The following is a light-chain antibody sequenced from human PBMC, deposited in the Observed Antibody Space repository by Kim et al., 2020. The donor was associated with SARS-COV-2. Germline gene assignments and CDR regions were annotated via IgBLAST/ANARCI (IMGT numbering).Light chain of an antibody. J-gene: IGKJ3*01. CDR1: QSISSH. CDR3: LQSYITPFT. CDR2: AAS. V-gene: IGKV1-39*01. Sequence: DIQMTHSPSSLSASVGDRVTITCRTSQSISSHLNWYQQKPGRAPKLLISAASTLQGGVPSRFSGSGSETDFTLTISSLQPEDFATYFCLQSYITPFTFGPGTKVDIK.